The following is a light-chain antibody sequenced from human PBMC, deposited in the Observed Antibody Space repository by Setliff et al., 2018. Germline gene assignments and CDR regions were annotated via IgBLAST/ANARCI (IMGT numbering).Light chain of an antibody. CDR3: SSYKNTNKNV. CDR2: DVT. CDR1: SSDVGGYDY. Sequence: QSVLAQPAAVSRSPGQSITISCTGTSSDVGGYDYVSWYQQHPGKAPKLIIYDVTKRPSGVSSRFSGSKSGNTASLTISGLQAEDEADYFSSSYKNTNKNVFGTGTKVTVL. J-gene: IGLJ1*01. V-gene: IGLV2-14*01.